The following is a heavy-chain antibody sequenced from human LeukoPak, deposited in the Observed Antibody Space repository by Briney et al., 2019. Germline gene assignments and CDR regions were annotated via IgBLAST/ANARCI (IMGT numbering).Heavy chain of an antibody. J-gene: IGHJ6*03. D-gene: IGHD5-24*01. CDR1: GYTFTSYY. CDR3: ARGPVELSTIGDYYYYMDV. CDR2: IIPIFGTP. V-gene: IGHV1-69*13. Sequence: GASVKVSCKASGYTFTSYYMHWVRQAPGQGLEWMGGIIPIFGTPNYAQKFQGRVTITADESTSTAYMELSSLRSEDTAVYYCARGPVELSTIGDYYYYMDVWGKGTTVTISS.